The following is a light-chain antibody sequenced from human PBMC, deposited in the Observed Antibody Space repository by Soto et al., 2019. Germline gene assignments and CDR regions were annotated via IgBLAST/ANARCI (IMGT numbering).Light chain of an antibody. CDR2: YVS. CDR1: SSDV. Sequence: QSVLTQPRSVSGSPGQSVTISCTGTSSDVVSWYQQRPGKAPKLIIFYVSQRPSGVPDRFSASKSGNTASLTISGLQAEDEADYYCCSSAGGFTWVFGGGTQLTVL. V-gene: IGLV2-11*01. CDR3: CSSAGGFTWV. J-gene: IGLJ3*02.